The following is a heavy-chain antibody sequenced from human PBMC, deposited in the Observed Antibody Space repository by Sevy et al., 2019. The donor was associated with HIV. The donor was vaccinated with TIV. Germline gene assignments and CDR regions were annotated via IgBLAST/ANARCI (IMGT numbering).Heavy chain of an antibody. J-gene: IGHJ4*02. V-gene: IGHV3-7*04. CDR1: GSTFSSFW. CDR2: IKAEGGES. CDR3: ARVIVAVAGGNDYFDY. D-gene: IGHD2-2*01. Sequence: GGSLRLSCLVSGSTFSSFWMMWARQAPGKGRERVATIKAEGGESYYVDTVKGRFTITRDNAKNSRFLQMDGLRAEDTAVYYCARVIVAVAGGNDYFDYWGQGILVTVSS.